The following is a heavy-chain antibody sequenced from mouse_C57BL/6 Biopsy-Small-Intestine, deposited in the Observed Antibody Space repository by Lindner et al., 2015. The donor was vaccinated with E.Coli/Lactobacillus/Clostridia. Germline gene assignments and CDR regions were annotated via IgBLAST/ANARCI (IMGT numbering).Heavy chain of an antibody. J-gene: IGHJ3*01. CDR3: ARSDYDYDWFAY. V-gene: IGHV1-81*01. D-gene: IGHD2-4*01. CDR1: GYTFTSYG. CDR2: TFPRSDNT. Sequence: VQLQESGAELARPGASVKLSCKASGYTFTSYGISWVKRRSGQGLEWIGETFPRSDNTYHNEKFKDKATLTADQSSSTAYMELRSLTSEDSAVYFCARSDYDYDWFAYWGQGTLVTVSA.